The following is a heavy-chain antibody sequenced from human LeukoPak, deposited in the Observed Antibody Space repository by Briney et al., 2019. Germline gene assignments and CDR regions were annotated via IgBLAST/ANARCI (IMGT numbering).Heavy chain of an antibody. V-gene: IGHV3-23*01. CDR1: GFTFSSYA. D-gene: IGHD1-26*01. J-gene: IGHJ5*02. CDR3: AKKYSTGLDP. CDR2: ISGSSSNT. Sequence: GGSLRLSCAASGFTFSSYAMSWVRQAPGKGLEWVSDISGSSSNTYYADSVKGRFTISRDNSKNTLYLQMNSLRVEDTAVYYCAKKYSTGLDPWGQGTLVTVSS.